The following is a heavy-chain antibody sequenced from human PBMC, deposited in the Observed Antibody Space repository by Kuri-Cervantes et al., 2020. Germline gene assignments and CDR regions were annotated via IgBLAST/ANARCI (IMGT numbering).Heavy chain of an antibody. V-gene: IGHV4-30-2*01. CDR3: ASFGVAAAGTLAFDI. CDR2: IYHSGST. J-gene: IGHJ3*02. D-gene: IGHD6-13*01. CDR1: GGSISSGGYS. Sequence: LRLSCAVSGGSISSGGYSWSWIRQPPGKGLEWIGYIYHSGSTYYNPSLKSRVTISVDTSKNQFSLKLSSVTAADTAVYYCASFGVAAAGTLAFDIWGQGTMVTVSS.